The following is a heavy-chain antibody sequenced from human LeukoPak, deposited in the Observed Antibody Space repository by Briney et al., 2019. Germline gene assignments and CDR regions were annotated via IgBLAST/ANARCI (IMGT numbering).Heavy chain of an antibody. V-gene: IGHV4-34*01. CDR3: ARGITTQDY. CDR1: GGSFSGYY. CDR2: INHSGST. D-gene: IGHD3-22*01. Sequence: SETLSLTCAVYGGSFSGYYWSWIRQPPGKGLEWIGEINHSGSTNYNPSLKSRVTISVDTSKNQISLKLSSVTAADTAVYYCARGITTQDYWGQGTLVTVSS. J-gene: IGHJ4*02.